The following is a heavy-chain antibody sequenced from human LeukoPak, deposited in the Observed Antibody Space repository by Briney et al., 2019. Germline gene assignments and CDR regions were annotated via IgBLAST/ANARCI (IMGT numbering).Heavy chain of an antibody. J-gene: IGHJ4*02. Sequence: ASVKVSCKASGGTFSSYTISWVRQAPGQGLERMGRIIPILGIANYAQKFQGRVTITADKPTSTAYMELSNLRSEDTAVYYCARGGYYFDYWGQGTLVTVSS. V-gene: IGHV1-69*02. CDR3: ARGGYYFDY. CDR1: GGTFSSYT. D-gene: IGHD3-22*01. CDR2: IIPILGIA.